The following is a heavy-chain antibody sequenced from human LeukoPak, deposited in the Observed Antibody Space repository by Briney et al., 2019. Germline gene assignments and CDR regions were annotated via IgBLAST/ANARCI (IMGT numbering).Heavy chain of an antibody. CDR2: INARNGNT. Sequence: GSVKVSCKASGYTFTSYAIHWVRQAPVQRLEWMGWINARNGNTKYSQELQGRVTITRDTSASTHYMELSSLRSEDMAVYYLVSEPIYYDRSAYPSGDALDIWGQGIMVTVSS. D-gene: IGHD3-22*01. CDR3: VSEPIYYDRSAYPSGDALDI. J-gene: IGHJ3*02. V-gene: IGHV1-3*03. CDR1: GYTFTSYA.